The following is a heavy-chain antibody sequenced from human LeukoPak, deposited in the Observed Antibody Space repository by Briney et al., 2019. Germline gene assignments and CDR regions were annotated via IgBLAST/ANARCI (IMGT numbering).Heavy chain of an antibody. J-gene: IGHJ5*02. CDR2: MNPNSGNT. D-gene: IGHD3-3*01. V-gene: IGHV1-8*01. CDR1: GYTFTSYD. CDR3: ARDLYDFWSGYWNWFDP. Sequence: ASVKVSCKASGYTFTSYDINWVRQATGQGLEWMGWMNPNSGNTGYAQKFQGRVTMTRNTSISTAYMELSSLRSDDTAVYYCARDLYDFWSGYWNWFDPWGQGTLVTVSS.